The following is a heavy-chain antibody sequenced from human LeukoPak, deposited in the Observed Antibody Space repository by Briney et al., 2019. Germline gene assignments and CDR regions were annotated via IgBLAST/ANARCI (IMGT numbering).Heavy chain of an antibody. Sequence: GASVKVSCKASGYTFTGYYMHWVRQAPGQGLEWMGWINPNSGGTNCAQKFQGRVTMTRDTSISTAYMELSRLRSDDTAVYYCASETLYGSGSYYPLGYWGQGTLVTVSS. CDR3: ASETLYGSGSYYPLGY. CDR1: GYTFTGYY. CDR2: INPNSGGT. D-gene: IGHD3-10*01. J-gene: IGHJ4*02. V-gene: IGHV1-2*02.